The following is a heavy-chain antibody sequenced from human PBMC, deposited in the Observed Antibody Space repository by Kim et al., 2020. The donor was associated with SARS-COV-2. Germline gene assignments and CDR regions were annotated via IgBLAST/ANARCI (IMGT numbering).Heavy chain of an antibody. CDR2: IWYDGSNK. D-gene: IGHD3-22*01. CDR3: AKDREISSGYYWEYYFDY. CDR1: GFTFSSYA. J-gene: IGHJ4*02. Sequence: GGSLRLSCAASGFTFSSYAMHWVRQAPGKGLEWVAVIWYDGSNKYYADSVKGRFTISRDNSKNTLYLQMNSLRAEDTAVYYCAKDREISSGYYWEYYFDYWGQGTLVTVSS. V-gene: IGHV3-33*06.